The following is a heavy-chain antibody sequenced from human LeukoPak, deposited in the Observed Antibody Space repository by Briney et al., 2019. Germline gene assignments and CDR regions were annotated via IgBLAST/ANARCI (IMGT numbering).Heavy chain of an antibody. CDR1: GFTFSSYG. J-gene: IGHJ3*02. CDR2: IRYDGSNK. CDR3: VKGSSSIPFDAFDI. D-gene: IGHD6-13*01. V-gene: IGHV3-30*02. Sequence: PGGPLRLSCAASGFTFSSYGMHWVRQAPGKGLEWVAFIRYDGSNKYYADSVKGRFTISRDNSKNTLYLQMNSLRAEDTALYYCVKGSSSIPFDAFDIWGQGTMVIVSS.